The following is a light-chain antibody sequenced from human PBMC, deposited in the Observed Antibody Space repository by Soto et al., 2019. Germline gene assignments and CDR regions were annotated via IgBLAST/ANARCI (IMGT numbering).Light chain of an antibody. CDR2: KIS. J-gene: IGKJ2*01. V-gene: IGKV2-24*01. CDR3: MQTTQFPYT. Sequence: DIVMTQTPLSSPVTLGQPASISCRSSQSLVHADGNTYLSWLHQRPGQPPRLLIYKISTPFSGVADRFGGSGARPDFTQEISRVEAEDVGVYYCMQTTQFPYTFGQGTKREIK. CDR1: QSLVHADGNTY.